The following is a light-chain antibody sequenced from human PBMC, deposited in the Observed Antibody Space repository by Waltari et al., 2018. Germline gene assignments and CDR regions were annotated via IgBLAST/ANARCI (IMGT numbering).Light chain of an antibody. CDR3: QSADSSGTSRDVV. Sequence: SYELTQPPSVSVSPGQTARITCSGDALPKQYAYWYQQKPGQAPVLVIYKDSERPSGIPELFSGSSSGTTVTLTISGVQAEDEADYYCQSADSSGTSRDVVFGGGTKLTVL. V-gene: IGLV3-25*03. CDR1: ALPKQY. J-gene: IGLJ2*01. CDR2: KDS.